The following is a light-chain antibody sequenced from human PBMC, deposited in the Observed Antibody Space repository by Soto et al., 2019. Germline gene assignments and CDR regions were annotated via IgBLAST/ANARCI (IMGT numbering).Light chain of an antibody. Sequence: DIEMTQSPSSLSASVGDRVTITCRASQDIGDFLAWYQQKPGKAPNLLVYAISTLQSGVPSRFSGSGSGTHFTLAISSLQPEDVATDYCQEYDSAPPITFGQGTRLEIK. V-gene: IGKV1-27*01. CDR3: QEYDSAPPIT. CDR2: AIS. CDR1: QDIGDF. J-gene: IGKJ5*01.